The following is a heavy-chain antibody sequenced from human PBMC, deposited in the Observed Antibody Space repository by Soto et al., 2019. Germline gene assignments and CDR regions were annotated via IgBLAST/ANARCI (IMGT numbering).Heavy chain of an antibody. CDR1: GGSISSYY. CDR2: ISYSGGT. Sequence: SETLSLTCTVSGGSISSYYWSWIRQSPGKGLEYIGFISYSGGTNYNPSLKGRVTISVDTSKSQFSLKLTSVTAADTAVYYCARSRDYFHYWGQGTLVTVSS. J-gene: IGHJ4*02. CDR3: ARSRDYFHY. V-gene: IGHV4-59*01.